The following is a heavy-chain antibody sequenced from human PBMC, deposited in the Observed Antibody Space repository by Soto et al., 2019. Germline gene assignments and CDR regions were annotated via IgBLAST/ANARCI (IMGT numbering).Heavy chain of an antibody. J-gene: IGHJ4*02. V-gene: IGHV1-24*01. CDR2: FDPEDGET. Sequence: GASVKVSCKVSGYTLTGLSMHWVRQAPGKGLEWMGGFDPEDGETIYAQKFQGRVTMTEDTSTDTAYMELSRLRSDDTAVYYCARGGIVVVPAPHLFDYWGQGTLGTVSS. CDR3: ARGGIVVVPAPHLFDY. D-gene: IGHD2-2*01. CDR1: GYTLTGLS.